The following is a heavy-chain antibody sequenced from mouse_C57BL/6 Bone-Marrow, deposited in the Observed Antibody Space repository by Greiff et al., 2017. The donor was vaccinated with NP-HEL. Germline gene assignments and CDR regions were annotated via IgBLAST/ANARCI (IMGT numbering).Heavy chain of an antibody. CDR1: GYTFTDYY. J-gene: IGHJ3*01. V-gene: IGHV1-19*01. CDR2: INPYNGGT. CDR3: ARGQVWFAY. Sequence: VQLQQSGPVLVKPGASVKMSCKASGYTFTDYYMHWVKQSHGKSLEWIGVINPYNGGTSYNQKFKGKATLTVDKSSSTAYMELNSLTSEDSAVYYCARGQVWFAYWGQGTLVTVSA.